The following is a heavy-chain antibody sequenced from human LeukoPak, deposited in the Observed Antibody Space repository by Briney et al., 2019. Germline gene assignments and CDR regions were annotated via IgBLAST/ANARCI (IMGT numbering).Heavy chain of an antibody. D-gene: IGHD1-26*01. CDR1: GGTFSIYV. Sequence: SVTVSCKASGGTFSIYVLNWVRQAPGQGLEWLGGIIPIFGTPNYAQKFQGRVTITADETAYMELSSLRSEDTAVYYCARSLGARGSDAFDIWGQGTMVTVSS. CDR2: IIPIFGTP. CDR3: ARSLGARGSDAFDI. J-gene: IGHJ3*02. V-gene: IGHV1-69*13.